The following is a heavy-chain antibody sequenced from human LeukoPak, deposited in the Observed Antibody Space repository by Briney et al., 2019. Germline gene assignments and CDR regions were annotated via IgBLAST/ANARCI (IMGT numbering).Heavy chain of an antibody. CDR3: AKDRREYCSGGSCYYNFDY. CDR1: GFTVSSNY. CDR2: IYSSGST. V-gene: IGHV3-66*01. D-gene: IGHD2-15*01. Sequence: GGSLRLSCAASGFTVSSNYMSWVRQAPGKGLEWVSVIYSSGSTYYADSVKGRFTISRDNSKNTLFLQMNSLRAEDTAVYYCAKDRREYCSGGSCYYNFDYWGQGTLVTVSS. J-gene: IGHJ4*02.